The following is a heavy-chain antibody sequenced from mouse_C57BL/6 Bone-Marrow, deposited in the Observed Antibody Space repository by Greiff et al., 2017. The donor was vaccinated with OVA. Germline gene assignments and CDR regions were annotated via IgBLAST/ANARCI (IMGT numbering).Heavy chain of an antibody. D-gene: IGHD4-1*01. Sequence: QVQLKQPGAELVMPGASVKLSCTASGYTFTSYWMHWVKQRPGQGLEWIGAIDPSDSYSNYNQKFKGQSTLTVDKSSSTAYMQLSSLTSEDSAVYYCARELGLAMDYWGQGTSVTVSS. CDR3: ARELGLAMDY. CDR2: IDPSDSYS. J-gene: IGHJ4*01. CDR1: GYTFTSYW. V-gene: IGHV1-69*01.